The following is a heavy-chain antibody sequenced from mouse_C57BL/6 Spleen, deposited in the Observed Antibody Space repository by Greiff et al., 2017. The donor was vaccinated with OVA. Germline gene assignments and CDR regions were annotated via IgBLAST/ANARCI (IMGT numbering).Heavy chain of an antibody. V-gene: IGHV1-26*01. CDR1: GYTFTDYY. CDR2: INPNNGGT. D-gene: IGHD6-2*01. Sequence: EVQLQQSGPELVKPGASVKISCKASGYTFTDYYMNWVKQSPGKSLEWIGDINPNNGGTSYNQKFKGKATLTVDKPSSTASMELRSLTSEDSAVYSCAKERLCAIDYWGQGTTVTVSS. J-gene: IGHJ4*01. CDR3: AKERLCAIDY.